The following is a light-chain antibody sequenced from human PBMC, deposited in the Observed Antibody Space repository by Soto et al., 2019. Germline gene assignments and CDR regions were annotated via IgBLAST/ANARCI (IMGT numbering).Light chain of an antibody. CDR3: QQYNSWPHSIT. CDR1: QSVSNN. Sequence: EIVLSQSPATLSVSPGERATLSCRAGQSVSNNLAWSQQQPGQATRLLXHGAPNRANGIPARFSGSRSGTEFTLSISSLQSADFAVYYCQQYNSWPHSITFGQGTKVDIK. CDR2: GAP. V-gene: IGKV3D-15*01. J-gene: IGKJ1*01.